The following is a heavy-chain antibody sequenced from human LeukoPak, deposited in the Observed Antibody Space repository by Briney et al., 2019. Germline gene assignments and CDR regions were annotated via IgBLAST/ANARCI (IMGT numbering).Heavy chain of an antibody. D-gene: IGHD3-10*01. CDR2: IYAGGNT. CDR1: RGSISTYF. CDR3: VRMDYYGSGTYHNWFDP. Sequence: SETLSLTCTVSRGSISTYFWSWIRQPAGKGLEWIGRIYAGGNTNYNPSLRSRVTISVDTSKNQFSLKLNSVTAADTAVYYCVRMDYYGSGTYHNWFDPWGQGTLVTVSS. V-gene: IGHV4-4*07. J-gene: IGHJ5*02.